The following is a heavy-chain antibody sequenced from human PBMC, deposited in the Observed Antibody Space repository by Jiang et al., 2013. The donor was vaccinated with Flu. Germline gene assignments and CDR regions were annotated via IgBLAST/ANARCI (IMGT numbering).Heavy chain of an antibody. D-gene: IGHD3-22*01. V-gene: IGHV1-69*01. CDR1: TFSSYA. J-gene: IGHJ6*03. Sequence: TFSSYAISWVRQAPGQGLEWMGGIIPIFGTANYAQKFPGRVTITADESTSTAYMELSSLRSEDTAVYYCARVSGDDDSSGYYYYYYYMDVWGKGTTVTVSS. CDR3: ARVSGDDDSSGYYYYYYYMDV. CDR2: IIPIFGTA.